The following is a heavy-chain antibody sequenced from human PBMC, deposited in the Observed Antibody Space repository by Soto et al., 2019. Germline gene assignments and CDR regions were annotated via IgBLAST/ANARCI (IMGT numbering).Heavy chain of an antibody. J-gene: IGHJ4*02. V-gene: IGHV1-18*04. CDR3: ATRSPAFDY. CDR2: ISAYNGNT. CDR1: GYPFNTYY. Sequence: GASVKVSCKSSGYPFNTYYLHWVRQAPGQGLEWMGWISAYNGNTNYAQKFQGRVTMTTDTSTSTAYMELRSLRSDDTAVYYCATRSPAFDYWGQGTLVTVSS.